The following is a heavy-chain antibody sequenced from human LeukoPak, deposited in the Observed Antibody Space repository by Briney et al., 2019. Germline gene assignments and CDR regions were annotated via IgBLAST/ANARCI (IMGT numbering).Heavy chain of an antibody. Sequence: GGSLRPSCAASGFTFSSYWMHWVRHTPGKGLVWVSRIKGDGSYADSVKGRFTISRDNAKNTLYLQMNSLRAEDTAVYYCARDGYSFGHDFDYWGQGTLVTVSS. CDR2: IKGDG. V-gene: IGHV3-74*01. CDR1: GFTFSSYW. CDR3: ARDGYSFGHDFDY. D-gene: IGHD5-18*01. J-gene: IGHJ4*02.